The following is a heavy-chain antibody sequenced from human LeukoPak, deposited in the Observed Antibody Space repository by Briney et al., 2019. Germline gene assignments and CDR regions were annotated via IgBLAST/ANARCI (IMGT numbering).Heavy chain of an antibody. D-gene: IGHD3-22*01. V-gene: IGHV3-20*04. Sequence: GGSLRLSCAASGFTFDDYGMSWVRQAPGKGLEWVSGINWNGGSTGYADSVKGRFTISRDNTKNSLYLQMNSLRAEDTAVYYCARDRPWSYYYDSSGGDRAFDIWGQGTMVTVSS. CDR1: GFTFDDYG. J-gene: IGHJ3*02. CDR2: INWNGGST. CDR3: ARDRPWSYYYDSSGGDRAFDI.